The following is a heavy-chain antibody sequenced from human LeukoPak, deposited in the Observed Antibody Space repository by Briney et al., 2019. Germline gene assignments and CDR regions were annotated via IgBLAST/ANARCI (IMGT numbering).Heavy chain of an antibody. CDR3: AKDRRYSSSWFSY. D-gene: IGHD6-13*01. CDR1: GFTFSSDA. V-gene: IGHV3-23*01. Sequence: GGSLRLSCAASGFTFSSDAMSWVRQAPGKGLEWVSAISGSGGSTYYADSVKGRFTISRDNSKNTLYLQMNSLRAEDTAVYYCAKDRRYSSSWFSYWGQGTLVTVSS. J-gene: IGHJ4*02. CDR2: ISGSGGST.